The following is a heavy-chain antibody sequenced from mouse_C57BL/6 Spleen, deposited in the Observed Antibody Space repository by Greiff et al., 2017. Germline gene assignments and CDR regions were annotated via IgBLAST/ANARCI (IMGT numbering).Heavy chain of an antibody. J-gene: IGHJ2*01. CDR3: ERWGYTVVAMRYFDY. V-gene: IGHV1-42*01. CDR2: INPSTGGT. D-gene: IGHD1-1*01. Sequence: EVQLQQSGPELVKPGASVTISCKASGYSFTGYYMNWVKQSPEQSLEWIGGINPSTGGTTYNQKFKAKAKLTVDKSSSPAYMQIKILTSEDSAVYYCERWGYTVVAMRYFDYWGQGTTLTVSS. CDR1: GYSFTGYY.